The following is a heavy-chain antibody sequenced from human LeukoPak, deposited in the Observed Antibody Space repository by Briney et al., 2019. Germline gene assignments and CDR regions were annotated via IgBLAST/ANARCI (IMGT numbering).Heavy chain of an antibody. Sequence: PGGSLRLSCAASGFTFSSYGMHWVRQAPGKGLEWVAVISYDGSNKYYADSVKGRFTISRDNSKNTLYLQMNSLRDEDTAVYYCARGLMTAFDLWGQGTLVTVSS. CDR2: ISYDGSNK. CDR3: ARGLMTAFDL. V-gene: IGHV3-30*03. D-gene: IGHD2-21*02. CDR1: GFTFSSYG. J-gene: IGHJ5*02.